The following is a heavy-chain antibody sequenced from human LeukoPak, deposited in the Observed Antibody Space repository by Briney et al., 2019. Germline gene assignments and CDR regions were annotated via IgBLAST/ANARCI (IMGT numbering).Heavy chain of an antibody. CDR2: IQPDGREQ. D-gene: IGHD3-16*01. J-gene: IGHJ5*02. CDR1: GGSFSGYY. Sequence: ETLSLTCAVYGGSFSGYYWSWVRQAPGKGLEWVGNIQPDGREQYPVDSVKGRFTISRDNARNLVFLQMNSLRVEDTAVYYCASQSFARFDPWGQGTLVTVSS. CDR3: ASQSFARFDP. V-gene: IGHV3-7*01.